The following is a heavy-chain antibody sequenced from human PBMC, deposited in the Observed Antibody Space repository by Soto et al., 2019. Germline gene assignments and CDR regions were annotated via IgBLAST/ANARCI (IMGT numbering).Heavy chain of an antibody. J-gene: IGHJ4*02. V-gene: IGHV2-5*02. CDR1: GFSLSTSGVG. CDR2: IYWDDDK. D-gene: IGHD6-13*01. Sequence: QITLKESGPTLVKPTQTLTLTCTFSGFSLSTSGVGVGWIRQPPGKALEWLALIYWDDDKRYSPSLKSRLTIPKDTSKNQVVLTMTNMDPVDTATYYCAHSPPILGYSSRYFDYWGQGTLVTVSS. CDR3: AHSPPILGYSSRYFDY.